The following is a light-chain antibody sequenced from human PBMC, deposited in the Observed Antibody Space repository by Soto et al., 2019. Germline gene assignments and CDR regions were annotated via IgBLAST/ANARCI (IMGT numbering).Light chain of an antibody. V-gene: IGKV1-5*03. CDR2: WTS. CDR1: QNIGNY. Sequence: DIQMTQSPSTLSGSVGDRVTITCRASQNIGNYLAWYQQKIGRAPKILIYWTSNLERGVPSRFSGSGTGTEFTLTISSLQPDDFASYFCQQYLSYPWTFGQGTKVEI. CDR3: QQYLSYPWT. J-gene: IGKJ1*01.